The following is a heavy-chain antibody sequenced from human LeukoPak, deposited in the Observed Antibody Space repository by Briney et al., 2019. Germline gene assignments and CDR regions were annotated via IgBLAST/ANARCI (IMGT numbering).Heavy chain of an antibody. CDR1: GGSISSGSYY. CDR3: ARHVREERESSYYYYMDV. J-gene: IGHJ6*03. Sequence: SQTLSLTCTVSGGSISSGSYYWSWIRQPAGKGLEWIGRIYTSGSTNYNPSLKSRVTISVDTSKNQFSLKLNSVTAADTALYYCARHVREERESSYYYYMDVWGKGTMVTISS. D-gene: IGHD3-10*02. V-gene: IGHV4-61*02. CDR2: IYTSGST.